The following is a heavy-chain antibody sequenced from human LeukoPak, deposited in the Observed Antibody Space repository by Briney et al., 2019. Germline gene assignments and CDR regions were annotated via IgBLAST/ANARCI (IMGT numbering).Heavy chain of an antibody. CDR1: GFTFSSYA. V-gene: IGHV3-23*01. CDR3: AKGKVSDS. D-gene: IGHD3-10*01. Sequence: GGSLRLSCAASGFTFSSYAMSWVRQTPGKGLEWVTAISGSGGSTYYADSVEGRFTISRDNSNNTLYLQMNSLRAEDTAVYYCAKGKVSDSWGQGTLVTVSS. CDR2: ISGSGGST. J-gene: IGHJ4*02.